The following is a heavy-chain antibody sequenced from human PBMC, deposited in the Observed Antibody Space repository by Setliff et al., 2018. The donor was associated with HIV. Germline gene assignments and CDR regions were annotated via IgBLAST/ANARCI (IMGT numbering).Heavy chain of an antibody. CDR1: GGSISSYY. CDR3: ARDEGRATGSCCDQSASWYLNY. D-gene: IGHD6-13*01. CDR2: ISAAGTI. V-gene: IGHV4-4*07. J-gene: IGHJ4*01. Sequence: PSETLSLTCTVSGGSISSYYWSWIRQPAGKRLEFIGLISAAGTINYNPSLRSRVTLSVDTSENQFSLTVNSVTAADTAMYFCARDEGRATGSCCDQSASWYLNYWGHGILVTVSS.